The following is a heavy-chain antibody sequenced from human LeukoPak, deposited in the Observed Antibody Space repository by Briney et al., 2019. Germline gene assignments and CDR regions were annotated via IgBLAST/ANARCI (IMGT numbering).Heavy chain of an antibody. J-gene: IGHJ4*02. CDR2: ISSSGSTI. D-gene: IGHD6-19*01. Sequence: PGGSLRLSCAASGFTFSDYCMSWIRQAPGKGLEWVSYISSSGSTIYYADSVKGRFTISRDNAKNSLYLQMNSLRAEDTAVYYCASPLRSAISGWRIFDYWGQGTLVTVSS. CDR3: ASPLRSAISGWRIFDY. CDR1: GFTFSDYC. V-gene: IGHV3-11*01.